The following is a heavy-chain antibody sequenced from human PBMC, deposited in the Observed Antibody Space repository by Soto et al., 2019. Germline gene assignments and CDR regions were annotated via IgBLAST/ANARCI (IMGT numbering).Heavy chain of an antibody. J-gene: IGHJ4*02. V-gene: IGHV4-31*03. CDR2: IYYSGST. CDR1: GGSISSGGYY. CDR3: ARAWRGYCSSTSCVSDGVDY. D-gene: IGHD2-2*01. Sequence: QVQLQESGPGLVKPSQTLSLTCTVSGGSISSGGYYWSWIRQHPGKGLAWIGYIYYSGSTYYNPSLKSRVTISVDTSKNQFSLKLSSVTAADTAVYYCARAWRGYCSSTSCVSDGVDYWGQGTLVTVSS.